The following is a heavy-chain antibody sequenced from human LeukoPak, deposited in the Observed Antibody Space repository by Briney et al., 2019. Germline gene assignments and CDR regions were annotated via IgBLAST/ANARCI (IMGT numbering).Heavy chain of an antibody. J-gene: IGHJ5*02. CDR1: GFTFSSYW. CDR2: IKQDGSEK. D-gene: IGHD2-15*01. V-gene: IGHV3-7*01. Sequence: PGGSLRLSCAASGFTFSSYWMSWVRQAPGKGLEWVANIKQDGSEKYYVDSVKGRFTISRDNAKNSLYLQMNSLRAEDTAVYYCARAKPRDIVVVVAALSNWFDPWGQGTLVTVSS. CDR3: ARAKPRDIVVVVAALSNWFDP.